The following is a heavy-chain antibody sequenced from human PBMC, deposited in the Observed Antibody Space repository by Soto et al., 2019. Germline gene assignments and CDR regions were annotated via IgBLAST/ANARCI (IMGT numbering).Heavy chain of an antibody. CDR2: ISAYNGNT. D-gene: IGHD1-26*01. CDR3: ARVGWYSGSYHYYYGMDV. V-gene: IGHV1-18*01. J-gene: IGHJ6*02. Sequence: GASVKVSCKASGYTFTSYGIIWVRQAPGQGLEWMGWISAYNGNTNYAQKLQGRVTMTTDTSTSTAYMELRSLRSDDTAVYYCARVGWYSGSYHYYYGMDVWGQGTTVTVSS. CDR1: GYTFTSYG.